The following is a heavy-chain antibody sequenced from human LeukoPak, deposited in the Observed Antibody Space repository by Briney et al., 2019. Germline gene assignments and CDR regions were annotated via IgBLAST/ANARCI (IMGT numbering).Heavy chain of an antibody. Sequence: GASVKVSCKASGYTFTGYYMHWVRQAPGQGLEWMGWINPNSGGTNYAQRFQGRVTMTRDTSISTAYMELSRLRSDDTAVYYCARDFYGGNSARGFDYYYYYMDVWGKGTTVTISS. CDR2: INPNSGGT. J-gene: IGHJ6*03. V-gene: IGHV1-2*02. CDR3: ARDFYGGNSARGFDYYYYYMDV. D-gene: IGHD4-23*01. CDR1: GYTFTGYY.